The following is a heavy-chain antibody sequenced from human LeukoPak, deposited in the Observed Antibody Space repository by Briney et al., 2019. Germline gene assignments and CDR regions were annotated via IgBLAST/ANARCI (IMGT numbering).Heavy chain of an antibody. V-gene: IGHV1-69*13. D-gene: IGHD5-18*01. CDR2: IIPISGTA. Sequence: ASVKVSCKASGGTFSSYAISWVRQAPGQGLEWMGGIIPISGTANYAQKFQGRVTITADESTSTAYMELSSLRSEDTAVYYCARGYSYGYPLDYWGQGTLVTVSS. CDR1: GGTFSSYA. CDR3: ARGYSYGYPLDY. J-gene: IGHJ4*02.